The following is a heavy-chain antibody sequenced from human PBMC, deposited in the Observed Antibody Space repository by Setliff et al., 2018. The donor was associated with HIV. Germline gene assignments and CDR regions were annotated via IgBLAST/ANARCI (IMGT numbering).Heavy chain of an antibody. Sequence: PGGSLRLSCATSGFTFRDYWMTWVRQAPGGGLQWVASISPDGSEKSLVASVEGRFTISRDNAKNSLYLQMNSLRAEDTAVYYCANMQWASNAWYSFDYWGQGALVTVSS. CDR2: ISPDGSEK. D-gene: IGHD6-19*01. J-gene: IGHJ4*02. V-gene: IGHV3-7*05. CDR1: GFTFRDYW. CDR3: ANMQWASNAWYSFDY.